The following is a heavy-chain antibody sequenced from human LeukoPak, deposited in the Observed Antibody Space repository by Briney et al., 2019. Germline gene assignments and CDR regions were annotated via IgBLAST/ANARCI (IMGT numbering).Heavy chain of an antibody. V-gene: IGHV4-31*03. CDR1: GGSISSGGYY. J-gene: IGHJ4*02. CDR3: ARARYDILTRPTDFDY. Sequence: SETLSLTCTVSGGSISSGGYYWSWIRQHPGKGLEWIGYIYYSGSTYHNPSLKSRVTISVDTSKNQFSLKLSSVTAADTAVYYCARARYDILTRPTDFDYWGQGTLVTVSS. D-gene: IGHD3-9*01. CDR2: IYYSGST.